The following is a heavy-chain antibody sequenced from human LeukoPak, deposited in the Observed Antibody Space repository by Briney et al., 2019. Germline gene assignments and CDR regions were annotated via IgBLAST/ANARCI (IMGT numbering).Heavy chain of an antibody. CDR3: AKDRGPFTNYFDP. V-gene: IGHV3-7*03. CDR1: GFTFSGFW. J-gene: IGHJ5*02. CDR2: INSDGSEG. Sequence: GGSLRLSCAVSGFTFSGFWMSWSRQAPGKGLEWVASINSDGSEGYYADVVKGRFTISRDNSKNTLYLQMNSLRAEDTAVYYCAKDRGPFTNYFDPWGQGTLVTVSS. D-gene: IGHD1-26*01.